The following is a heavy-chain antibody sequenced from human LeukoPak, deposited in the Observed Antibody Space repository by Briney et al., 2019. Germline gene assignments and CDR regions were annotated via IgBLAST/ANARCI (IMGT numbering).Heavy chain of an antibody. D-gene: IGHD3-22*01. CDR2: INPNSGGT. V-gene: IGHV1-2*02. CDR1: GYTFTGYY. Sequence: ASVKVSCKASGYTFTGYYMHWVRQAPGQGLEWMGWINPNSGGTNYAQKFQGRVTMTRDTSISTAYMELRSLRSDDTAVYYCARDRGMDYYDSSGYYQLDYWGQGTLVTVSS. J-gene: IGHJ4*02. CDR3: ARDRGMDYYDSSGYYQLDY.